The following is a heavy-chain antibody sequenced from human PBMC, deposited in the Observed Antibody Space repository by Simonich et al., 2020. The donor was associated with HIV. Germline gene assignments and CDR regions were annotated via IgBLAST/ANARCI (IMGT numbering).Heavy chain of an antibody. CDR1: GYSNSSGYY. J-gene: IGHJ3*02. D-gene: IGHD3-3*01. CDR2: IYHSGST. V-gene: IGHV4-38-2*01. CDR3: ARVLQFLYAFDI. Sequence: QVQLQESGPGLVKPSETLSLTCAVSGYSNSSGYYWGWIRQPPGAGLEWIGSIYHSGSTYYNPSRKSRVTISVDTSKNQFSLKLSSVTAADTAVYYCARVLQFLYAFDIWGQGTMVTVSS.